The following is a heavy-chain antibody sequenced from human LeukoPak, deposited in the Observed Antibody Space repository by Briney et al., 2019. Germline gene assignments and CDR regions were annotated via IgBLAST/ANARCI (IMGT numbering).Heavy chain of an antibody. CDR2: ISSGGSTI. D-gene: IGHD3-3*02. CDR3: ARVASLLTYYYYYYMDV. J-gene: IGHJ6*03. CDR1: GFTFSSYE. Sequence: GGSLRLSCAASGFTFSSYEMNWVRQAPGKGLEWVSYISSGGSTIYYADSVKGRLTISRDNAKNSLYLQMNSLRAEDTAVYYCARVASLLTYYYYYYMDVWGKGTTVTVSS. V-gene: IGHV3-48*03.